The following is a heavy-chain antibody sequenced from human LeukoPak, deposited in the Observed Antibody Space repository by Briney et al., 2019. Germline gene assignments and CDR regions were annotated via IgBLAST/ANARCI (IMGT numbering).Heavy chain of an antibody. D-gene: IGHD3-10*01. V-gene: IGHV3-53*01. Sequence: GGSLRLSCAASGFTFSSYAMSWVRQAPGKGLEWVSVIYSGGSTYYADSVKGRFTSSRDNSKNTLYLQMNSLRAEDTAVYYCARRLAGSDYFDYWGQGTLVTVSS. CDR2: IYSGGST. J-gene: IGHJ4*02. CDR1: GFTFSSYA. CDR3: ARRLAGSDYFDY.